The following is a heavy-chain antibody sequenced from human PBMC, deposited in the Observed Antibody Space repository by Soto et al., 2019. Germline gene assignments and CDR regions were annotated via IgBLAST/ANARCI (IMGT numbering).Heavy chain of an antibody. CDR1: GGSFSGYY. J-gene: IGHJ4*02. CDR2: INHSGST. D-gene: IGHD3-3*01. Sequence: SETLSLTCAVYGGSFSGYYWSWIRQPPGKGLEWIGEINHSGSTNYNPSLKSRVTISVDTSKNQFPLKLSSVTAADTAVYYCARVREEWRVLDYWGQGTLVTVSS. V-gene: IGHV4-34*01. CDR3: ARVREEWRVLDY.